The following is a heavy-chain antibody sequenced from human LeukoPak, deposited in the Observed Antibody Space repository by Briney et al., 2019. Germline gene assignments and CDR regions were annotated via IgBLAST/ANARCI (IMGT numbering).Heavy chain of an antibody. V-gene: IGHV1-69*05. CDR3: ARESYYDSSGYVY. CDR2: IIPIFGTA. Sequence: SVKVSCKASGGTFSRYAISWVRQAPGQGLEWMGGIIPIFGTANYAQKFQGRVTITTDESTSTAYMELSSLRSEDTAVYYCARESYYDSSGYVYWGQGTLVTVSS. D-gene: IGHD3-22*01. CDR1: GGTFSRYA. J-gene: IGHJ4*02.